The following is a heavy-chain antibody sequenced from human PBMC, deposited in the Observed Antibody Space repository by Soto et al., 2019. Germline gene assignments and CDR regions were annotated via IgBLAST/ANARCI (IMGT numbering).Heavy chain of an antibody. J-gene: IGHJ6*03. CDR2: IIPILGIA. CDR1: GGTFSSYT. V-gene: IGHV1-69*02. Sequence: SVKVSCKASGGTFSSYTISWVRQAPGQGLEWMGRIIPILGIANYAQKIQGRVTITADKSTSTAYMELSSLRSEDTAVYYCASLLHLKILSYYMDVWGKGTTVTVSS. CDR3: ASLLHLKILSYYMDV.